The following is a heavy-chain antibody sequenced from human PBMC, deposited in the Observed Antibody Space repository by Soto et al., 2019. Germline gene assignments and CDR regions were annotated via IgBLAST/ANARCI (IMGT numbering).Heavy chain of an antibody. Sequence: TLSLPCAVSGGSISSYYWSWIRQPPGKGLEWIGYIYYSGSTNYNPSLKSRVTISVDTSKNQFSLKLSSVTAADTAVYYCARAYGGYADYWGQGALVTVSS. V-gene: IGHV4-59*01. CDR2: IYYSGST. J-gene: IGHJ4*02. D-gene: IGHD5-12*01. CDR1: GGSISSYY. CDR3: ARAYGGYADY.